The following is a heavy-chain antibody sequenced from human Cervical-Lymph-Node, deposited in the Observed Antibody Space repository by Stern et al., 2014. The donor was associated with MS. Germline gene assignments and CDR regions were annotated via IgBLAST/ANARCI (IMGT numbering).Heavy chain of an antibody. D-gene: IGHD3-10*02. J-gene: IGHJ4*02. CDR2: IYYSGST. Sequence: QVQLQESGPGLVKPSETLSLTCTVSGGSITNYYWSWIRQPPGKGLEWIGYIYYSGSTYYNPSLKSRVTISVDTSKNQFSLKLSSVTAADTAVYYCARFFQYVRPYYFDYWGQGTLVTVSS. CDR3: ARFFQYVRPYYFDY. V-gene: IGHV4-59*12. CDR1: GGSITNYY.